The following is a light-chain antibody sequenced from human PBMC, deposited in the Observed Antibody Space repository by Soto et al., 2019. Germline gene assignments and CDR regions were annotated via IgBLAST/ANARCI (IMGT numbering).Light chain of an antibody. CDR2: NTK. J-gene: IGLJ3*02. Sequence: QTVVTQEPSFSVSPGGTVTLTCGLSFGSVSTTYYPSWYQQTPGQPPRTLIYNTKTRSSGVPDRFSGSILGNKAALTITGAQADDESDYYCVLYMGSGMSVFGGGTKLTVL. V-gene: IGLV8-61*01. CDR3: VLYMGSGMSV. CDR1: FGSVSTTYY.